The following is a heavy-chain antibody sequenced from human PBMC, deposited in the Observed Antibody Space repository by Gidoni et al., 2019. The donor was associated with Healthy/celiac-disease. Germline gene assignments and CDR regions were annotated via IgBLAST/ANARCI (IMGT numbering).Heavy chain of an antibody. J-gene: IGHJ4*02. CDR3: VKSHYDILTGYFDY. V-gene: IGHV3-64D*06. CDR1: GFPFSSYA. Sequence: EVQLVESGGGLVQPGGSLRLSCSASGFPFSSYAMHWGSQAPGKGLEYVSAISSNGGSTYYADSVKGRFTISRDNSKNTLYLQMSSLRAEDTAVYYCVKSHYDILTGYFDYWGQGTLVTVSS. D-gene: IGHD3-9*01. CDR2: ISSNGGST.